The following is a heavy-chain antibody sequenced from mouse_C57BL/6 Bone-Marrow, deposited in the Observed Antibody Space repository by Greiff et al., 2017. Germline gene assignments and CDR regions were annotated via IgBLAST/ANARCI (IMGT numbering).Heavy chain of an antibody. CDR2: INPSSGYT. CDR1: GYTFTSYW. V-gene: IGHV1-7*01. D-gene: IGHD1-1*01. CDR3: ARSPITTVVTPYYFDY. Sequence: QVQLQQSGAELAKPGASVKLSCKASGYTFTSYWMHWVKQRPGQGLEWIGYINPSSGYTKYNQKFKDQVTLTADKSSSTAYMQLSSLTYEDSAVYYCARSPITTVVTPYYFDYRGPGTTHTVSS. J-gene: IGHJ2*01.